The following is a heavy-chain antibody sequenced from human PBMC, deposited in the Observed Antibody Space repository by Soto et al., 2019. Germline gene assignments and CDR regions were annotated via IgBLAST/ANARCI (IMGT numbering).Heavy chain of an antibody. D-gene: IGHD6-19*01. Sequence: GGSLRLSCTASGFTFSSYSMNWVRQAPGKGLEWVAYISSSTVTMYYAESVKGRFTISRDNAKNSLYLQMNGLRAEDTAVYYCASDDSGWYLGYWGQGTLVTVSS. CDR3: ASDDSGWYLGY. J-gene: IGHJ4*02. CDR1: GFTFSSYS. CDR2: ISSSTVTM. V-gene: IGHV3-48*01.